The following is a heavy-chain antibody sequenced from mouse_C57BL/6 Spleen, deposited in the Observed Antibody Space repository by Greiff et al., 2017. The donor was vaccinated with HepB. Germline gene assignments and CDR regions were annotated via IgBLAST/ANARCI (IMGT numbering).Heavy chain of an antibody. V-gene: IGHV1-59*01. CDR2: IDPSASYT. D-gene: IGHD1-1*01. Sequence: QVQLQQPGAELVRPGTSVKLSCKASGYTFTSYWMHWVKQRPGQGLEWIGVIDPSASYTNYNQKFKGKATLTVDTSSSTAYMQLSSLTSEDSAVYYCARSQSLITTVVAHGYFDVWGTGTTVTVAS. CDR3: ARSQSLITTVVAHGYFDV. J-gene: IGHJ1*03. CDR1: GYTFTSYW.